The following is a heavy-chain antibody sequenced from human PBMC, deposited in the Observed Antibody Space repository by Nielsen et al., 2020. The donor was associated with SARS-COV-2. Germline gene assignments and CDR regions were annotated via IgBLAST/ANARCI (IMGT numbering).Heavy chain of an antibody. CDR2: ISGSDGST. D-gene: IGHD3-22*01. Sequence: WIRQPPGKGLEWVSAISGSDGSTYYADSVKGRFTISRDNSKNTLYLQMNSLRAEDTAVYYCAKDSMFGYYYDSSGYYFDYWGQGTLVTVSS. CDR3: AKDSMFGYYYDSSGYYFDY. J-gene: IGHJ4*02. V-gene: IGHV3-23*01.